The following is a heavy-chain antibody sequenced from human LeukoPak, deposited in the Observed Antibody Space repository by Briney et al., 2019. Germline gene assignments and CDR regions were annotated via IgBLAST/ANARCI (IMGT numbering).Heavy chain of an antibody. V-gene: IGHV4-39*07. D-gene: IGHD3-9*01. CDR3: ARHGSFILSGPRRWFDP. CDR2: VYYSGST. J-gene: IGHJ5*02. CDR1: GGSISSSSYY. Sequence: SETLSLTCTVSGGSISSSSYYWGWIRQPPGKGLEWIGSVYYSGSTYYNPSLKSRVTISVDTSKNQFSLKLSSATAADTAVYYCARHGSFILSGPRRWFDPWGQGTLVTVSS.